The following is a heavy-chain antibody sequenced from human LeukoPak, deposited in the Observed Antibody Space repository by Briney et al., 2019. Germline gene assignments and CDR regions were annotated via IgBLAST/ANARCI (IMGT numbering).Heavy chain of an antibody. CDR3: ARDGFGSYFSLDY. CDR1: GFKFSDYY. Sequence: GGSLILSCVASGFKFSDYYMSWVRQAPGKGLEWVADIRHDGSDEYNVDSVKGRFTISRDNAKNSLFLQMSSLRAEDTAVYYCARDGFGSYFSLDYWGQGALVTVSS. J-gene: IGHJ4*02. V-gene: IGHV3-7*04. CDR2: IRHDGSDE. D-gene: IGHD3-10*01.